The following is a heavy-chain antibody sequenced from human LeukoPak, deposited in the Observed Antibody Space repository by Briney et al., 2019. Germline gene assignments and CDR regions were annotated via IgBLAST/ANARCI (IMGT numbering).Heavy chain of an antibody. J-gene: IGHJ4*02. CDR3: ARDFPLRF. CDR1: GFTFSSYW. CDR2: IKEDGSEK. V-gene: IGHV3-7*05. Sequence: GGSLRLSCAASGFTFSSYWMNWVRQAPGKGLEWVANIKEDGSEKNYVDSVKGRFTISRDNAKNSLYLQMSSLRAEDTAVYYCARDFPLRFWCQGTLVTVSS.